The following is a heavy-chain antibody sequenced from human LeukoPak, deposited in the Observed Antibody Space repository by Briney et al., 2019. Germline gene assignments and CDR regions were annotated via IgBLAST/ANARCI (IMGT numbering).Heavy chain of an antibody. CDR1: GYTFTSYG. CDR2: ISAYNGNT. V-gene: IGHV1-18*01. CDR3: ARDLLEAVAGTGYYFDY. Sequence: SVKVSCKASGYTFTSYGISWVRQAPGQGLEWMGWISAYNGNTNYAQKLQGRVTMTTDTSTSTAYMELRSLRSDDTAVYYCARDLLEAVAGTGYYFDYWGQGTLVTVSS. J-gene: IGHJ4*02. D-gene: IGHD6-19*01.